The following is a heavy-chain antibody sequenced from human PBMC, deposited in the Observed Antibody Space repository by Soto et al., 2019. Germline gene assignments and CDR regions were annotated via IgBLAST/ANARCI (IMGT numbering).Heavy chain of an antibody. CDR1: GFTFSSYS. J-gene: IGHJ4*02. D-gene: IGHD6-13*01. CDR3: AKTGGSSWAGDY. V-gene: IGHV3-23*01. CDR2: ISGSGVNT. Sequence: GGALRLSCAASGFTFSSYSMSWVRQAPGRGLEWVSAISGSGVNTYYADSVKGRFTISRDNSKNTLYLQMNSLRDEDTAVYYCAKTGGSSWAGDYWGQGTLVTVSS.